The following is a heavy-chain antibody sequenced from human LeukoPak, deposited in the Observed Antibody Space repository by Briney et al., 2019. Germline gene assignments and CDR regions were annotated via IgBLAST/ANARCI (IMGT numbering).Heavy chain of an antibody. Sequence: SETLSLTCAVYGGSFSGYYWSWIRQPPGKGLEWIGEINHSGSTNYNPPLKSRVTISVDTSKNQFSLKLSSVTAADTAVYYCATSGHYYYYGMDVWGQGTTVTVSS. CDR2: INHSGST. J-gene: IGHJ6*02. V-gene: IGHV4-34*01. D-gene: IGHD3-3*01. CDR3: ATSGHYYYYGMDV. CDR1: GGSFSGYY.